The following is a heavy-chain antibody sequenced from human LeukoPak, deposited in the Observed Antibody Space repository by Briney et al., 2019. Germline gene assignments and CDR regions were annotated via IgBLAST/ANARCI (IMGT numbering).Heavy chain of an antibody. J-gene: IGHJ3*01. CDR3: ARVQGRWLQDDAFDV. Sequence: PSQTLSLTCTVSGGSISSGGYYWSWIRQHPGKGLEWIGYIYYSGSTYYNPSLKSRVTISVDTSKNQFSLKLSSVTAADTAVYYCARVQGRWLQDDAFDVWGQGTMVTVSS. CDR1: GGSISSGGYY. V-gene: IGHV4-31*03. D-gene: IGHD5-24*01. CDR2: IYYSGST.